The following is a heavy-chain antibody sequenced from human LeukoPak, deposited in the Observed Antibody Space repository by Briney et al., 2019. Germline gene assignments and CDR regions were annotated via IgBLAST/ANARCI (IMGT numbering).Heavy chain of an antibody. V-gene: IGHV5-51*01. J-gene: IGHJ4*02. Sequence: GESLKISCKGPGYSFTSYWIGWVRQMPGKGLEWMGIIYPGDSDTRYSPSFQGQVTISADKSISTAYLQWSSLKASDTAMYYCARQTHPVAGPFDYWGQGTLVTVSS. CDR2: IYPGDSDT. CDR1: GYSFTSYW. CDR3: ARQTHPVAGPFDY. D-gene: IGHD6-19*01.